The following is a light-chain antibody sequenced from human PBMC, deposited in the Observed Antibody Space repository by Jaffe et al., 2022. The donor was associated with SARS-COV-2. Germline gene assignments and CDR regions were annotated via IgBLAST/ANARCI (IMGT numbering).Light chain of an antibody. Sequence: EIVLTQSPGTLSLSPGESATLSCRASQSVGSFLGWYHQKPGQAPRLLIYDASIRAIGIPDRFSASGSGTDFTLTISRLEPEDFAVYYCQQYGSSPVTFGGGTNVDIK. CDR2: DAS. V-gene: IGKV3-20*01. CDR3: QQYGSSPVT. CDR1: QSVGSF. J-gene: IGKJ4*01.